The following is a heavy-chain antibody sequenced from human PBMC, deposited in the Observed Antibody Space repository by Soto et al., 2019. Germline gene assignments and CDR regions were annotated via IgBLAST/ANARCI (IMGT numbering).Heavy chain of an antibody. D-gene: IGHD4-4*01. Sequence: QVQLVQSGAEVKKPGSSVKVSCKASGGTFSSYAISWVRQAPGQGLEWMGGIIPIFGTANYAQKFQGRVTITADKSTNTAYMELSSLRSEDTAVYYCARNQHSKSYYYYGMDVWGQGTTVTVSS. J-gene: IGHJ6*02. CDR3: ARNQHSKSYYYYGMDV. CDR2: IIPIFGTA. CDR1: GGTFSSYA. V-gene: IGHV1-69*06.